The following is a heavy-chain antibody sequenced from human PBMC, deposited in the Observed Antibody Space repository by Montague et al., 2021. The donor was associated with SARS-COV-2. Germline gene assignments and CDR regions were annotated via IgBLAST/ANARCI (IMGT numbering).Heavy chain of an antibody. CDR3: ARGRQHFNMIVVVMTDWDYYFDN. CDR1: GGSFSDYF. V-gene: IGHV4-34*01. D-gene: IGHD3-22*01. J-gene: IGHJ4*02. Sequence: SETLSLTCAVYGGSFSDYFWTWIRRPPGKGLEWIGEINHRGTFNYNPSLKSRVSISVDTSKNQFSLYLGSVTAADTAVYYCARGRQHFNMIVVVMTDWDYYFDNWGQGTLVTVSS. CDR2: INHRGTF.